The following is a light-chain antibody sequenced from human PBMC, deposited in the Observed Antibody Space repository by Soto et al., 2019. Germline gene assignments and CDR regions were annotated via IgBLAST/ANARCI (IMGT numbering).Light chain of an antibody. J-gene: IGKJ4*01. V-gene: IGKV3-15*01. Sequence: VVMTQSPGTLSVSPGEGVTLSCRASESVSTNLAWYQQKAGQAPRLLIYGTSTRATGVPARFSGSGSGTEFTLTISNLQSEDFAVYYCQQYNDWPPLTFGGGTKVGIK. CDR1: ESVSTN. CDR3: QQYNDWPPLT. CDR2: GTS.